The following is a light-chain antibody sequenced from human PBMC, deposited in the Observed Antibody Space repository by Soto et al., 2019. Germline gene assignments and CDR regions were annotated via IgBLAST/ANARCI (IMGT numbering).Light chain of an antibody. Sequence: QAVVTQPPSVSGAPGQRVTISCTGSSSNIGAGYDVHWYQQLPGTAPKLLIYGNSNRPSGVPDRFSGSKSGTSASLAINGLQAEDEADYYCQSYDSSLSGSHVVFGGGTKLTVL. J-gene: IGLJ2*01. V-gene: IGLV1-40*01. CDR1: SSNIGAGYD. CDR2: GNS. CDR3: QSYDSSLSGSHVV.